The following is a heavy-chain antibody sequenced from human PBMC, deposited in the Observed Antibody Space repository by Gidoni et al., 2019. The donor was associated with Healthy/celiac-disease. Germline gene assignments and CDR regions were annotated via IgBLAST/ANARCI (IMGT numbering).Heavy chain of an antibody. V-gene: IGHV4-34*01. Sequence: QVQLQQWGAGLLKPSEPLSLTCAVYGGSFSGYYWSWIRQPPGKGLEWIGEINHSGSTNYNPSLKSRVTISVDTSKNQFSLKLSSVTAADTAVYYCARSTTGTGDYYYGMDVWGQGTTVTVSS. CDR2: INHSGST. D-gene: IGHD1-1*01. CDR3: ARSTTGTGDYYYGMDV. J-gene: IGHJ6*02. CDR1: GGSFSGYY.